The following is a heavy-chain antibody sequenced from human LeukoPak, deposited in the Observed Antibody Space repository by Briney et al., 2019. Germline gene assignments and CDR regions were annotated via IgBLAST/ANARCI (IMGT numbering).Heavy chain of an antibody. V-gene: IGHV4-4*07. Sequence: SETLSLTCTVSGGSISNYYWTWIRQPAGKGLELIGRIYTSGGTNYNPSLKSRVTMSVDASKNQFSLKLSSVTAADTAMYYCARAAEYSSGWYLFDYWGQGILVTVSA. CDR1: GGSISNYY. D-gene: IGHD6-19*01. J-gene: IGHJ4*02. CDR2: IYTSGGT. CDR3: ARAAEYSSGWYLFDY.